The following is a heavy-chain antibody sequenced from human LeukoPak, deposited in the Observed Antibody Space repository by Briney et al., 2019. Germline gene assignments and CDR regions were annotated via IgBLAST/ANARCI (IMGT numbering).Heavy chain of an antibody. CDR2: INSDGSST. CDR1: GFTFSSYW. CDR3: ASFGYSDPSGDY. J-gene: IGHJ4*02. V-gene: IGHV3-74*01. Sequence: PGGSLRLSCAASGFTFSSYWMHWVRQAPGKGLVWVSRINSDGSSTSYADSVKGRFTISRDNAKNTLYLQMNSLRAEDTAVYYCASFGYSDPSGDYWGQGTLVTVSS. D-gene: IGHD5-12*01.